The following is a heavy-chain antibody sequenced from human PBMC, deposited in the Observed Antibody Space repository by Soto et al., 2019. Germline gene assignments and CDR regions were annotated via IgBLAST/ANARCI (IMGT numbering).Heavy chain of an antibody. V-gene: IGHV1-18*04. D-gene: IGHD2-2*01. CDR3: ARGAKTSDF. CDR1: GYIFTTYS. J-gene: IGHJ4*02. CDR2: INTYNGKT. Sequence: QVQLVQSGAEVKKPGDSVKVSCKTSGYIFTTYSIAWVRQAPGQGLEWMGWINTYNGKTHYAQKFQGRVSVTTDPSTGTVYMELRSLTSDDTGVYYCARGAKTSDFWGQGTLVTVSS.